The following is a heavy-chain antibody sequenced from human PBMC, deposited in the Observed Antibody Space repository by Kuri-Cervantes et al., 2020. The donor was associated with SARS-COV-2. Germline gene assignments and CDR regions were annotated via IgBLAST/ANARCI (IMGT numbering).Heavy chain of an antibody. Sequence: ASVKVSSKASGDTFTSYYMHWVRHAPGQGLEWMGIINPSGGSTSYAQKFQGRVTMIRDTSTSTVYMELSSLRSEDTAVYYCARSAVVTAIDAFDIWGQGTMVTVSS. CDR1: GDTFTSYY. J-gene: IGHJ3*02. CDR2: INPSGGST. CDR3: ARSAVVTAIDAFDI. V-gene: IGHV1-46*01. D-gene: IGHD2-21*02.